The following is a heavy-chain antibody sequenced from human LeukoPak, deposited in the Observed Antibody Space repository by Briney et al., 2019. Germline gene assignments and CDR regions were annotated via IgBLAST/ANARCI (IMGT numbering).Heavy chain of an antibody. D-gene: IGHD4-17*01. Sequence: GGSLRLSCAASGFTLSSYAMSWVRQGPGKGLEWVSAISVSGNTYHADSVKGRFTISRDSSKNTLYLQMNSLRAEDTAVYYCAKQLDYGDYQVPDYWGQGTLVTVSS. CDR3: AKQLDYGDYQVPDY. CDR1: GFTLSSYA. V-gene: IGHV3-23*01. CDR2: ISVSGNT. J-gene: IGHJ4*02.